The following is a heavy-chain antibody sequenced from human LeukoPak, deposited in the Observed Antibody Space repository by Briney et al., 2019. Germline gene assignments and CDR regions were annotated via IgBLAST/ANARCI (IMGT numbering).Heavy chain of an antibody. D-gene: IGHD6-19*01. Sequence: GGSLRLSCAASGFTFSSYGMHWVRQAPGKGLEWVAVISYDGSNKYYADSVKGRFTISRDNSKNTLYLQMNSLRAEDTAVYYCAKDQRISSGFNYYYYGMDVWGQGTTVTVSS. CDR2: ISYDGSNK. CDR3: AKDQRISSGFNYYYYGMDV. CDR1: GFTFSSYG. V-gene: IGHV3-30*18. J-gene: IGHJ6*02.